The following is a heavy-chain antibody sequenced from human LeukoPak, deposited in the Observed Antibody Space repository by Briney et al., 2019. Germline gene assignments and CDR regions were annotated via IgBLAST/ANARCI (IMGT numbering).Heavy chain of an antibody. V-gene: IGHV3-74*01. CDR1: GFTFSRQW. CDR3: TTGVPAMTTGAFAF. D-gene: IGHD2-2*01. J-gene: IGHJ3*01. CDR2: INNDGSGT. Sequence: GGSLRLSCAASGFTFSRQWMHWVRQLPGEGLVWVARINNDGSGTSYADPVKGRFTISRDNAQSALSLQMSSLKVEDTAIYYCTTGVPAMTTGAFAFWGRGTMVSVSS.